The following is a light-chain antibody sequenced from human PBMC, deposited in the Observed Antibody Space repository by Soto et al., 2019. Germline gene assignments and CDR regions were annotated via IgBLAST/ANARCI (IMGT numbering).Light chain of an antibody. J-gene: IGLJ1*01. CDR1: SSDVGSYNL. CDR2: EVS. CDR3: CSYAVSSTFV. V-gene: IGLV2-23*02. Sequence: QSALTQPASVSGSPGQSITISCTGTSSDVGSYNLVSWYQQHPGKAPKLMIYEVSKRPSGVSNRFSGSKPGNTASLTISGLQAEDEADYYCCSYAVSSTFVFGTGTKVTVL.